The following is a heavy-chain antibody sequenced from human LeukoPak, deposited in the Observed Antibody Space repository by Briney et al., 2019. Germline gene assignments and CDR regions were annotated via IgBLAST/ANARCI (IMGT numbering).Heavy chain of an antibody. D-gene: IGHD2-15*01. J-gene: IGHJ4*02. V-gene: IGHV3-33*06. CDR1: GFNFSNYG. Sequence: QPGGSLRLSCAASGFNFSNYGMHWVRQAPGKGMEWVAVIWLDGSKTYYGDSVKGRFTISRDNSKNTLFLEMHSLRAEDTAVYYCAKDCGGSCYYWGQGSLVTVSS. CDR3: AKDCGGSCYY. CDR2: IWLDGSKT.